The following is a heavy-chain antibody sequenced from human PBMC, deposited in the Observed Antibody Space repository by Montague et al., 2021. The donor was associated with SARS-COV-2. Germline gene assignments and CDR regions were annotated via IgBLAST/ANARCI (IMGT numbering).Heavy chain of an antibody. CDR1: GGSISSYY. V-gene: IGHV4-59*01. J-gene: IGHJ3*02. Sequence: SETLSLTCTVSGGSISSYYWSWIRQPPGKGLEWLGSMYYSGTTSYNPSLKCRVTISLDTSKNQFSLKLNFVTAADTAVYYCARGGYGLDAFDIWGQGTMVTVSS. CDR2: MYYSGTT. D-gene: IGHD5-18*01. CDR3: ARGGYGLDAFDI.